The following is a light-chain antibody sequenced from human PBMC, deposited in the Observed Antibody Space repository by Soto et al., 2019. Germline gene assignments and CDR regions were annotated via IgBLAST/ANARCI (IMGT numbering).Light chain of an antibody. CDR1: SRDVGNYNL. J-gene: IGLJ2*01. CDR3: CSYAGSSTYVV. CDR2: EVS. Sequence: QSALTQSASVSGSPGQSITISCTGSSRDVGNYNLVSWYQQHPGKAPKLMIYEVSKRPSGVASRFSGSKSGNTASLTISGLQAEDEADYYCCSYAGSSTYVVFGGGTKLTVL. V-gene: IGLV2-23*02.